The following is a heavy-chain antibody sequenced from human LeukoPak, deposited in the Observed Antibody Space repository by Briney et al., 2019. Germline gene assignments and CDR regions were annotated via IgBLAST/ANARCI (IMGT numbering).Heavy chain of an antibody. CDR3: ARDAYCGGDCYSGGAFDI. D-gene: IGHD2-21*01. CDR1: GDSVSSNSAA. CDR2: TYYRSKWYN. J-gene: IGHJ3*02. V-gene: IGHV6-1*01. Sequence: SQTLSLTCAISGDSVSSNSAAWNWIRQSPSGGLEWLGRTYYRSKWYNDYAVSVKSRITINPDTSKNQFSLQLNSVTPEDTAVYYCARDAYCGGDCYSGGAFDIWGQGTMVTVSS.